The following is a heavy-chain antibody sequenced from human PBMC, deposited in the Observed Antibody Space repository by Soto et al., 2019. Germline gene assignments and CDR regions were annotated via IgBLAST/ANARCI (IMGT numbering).Heavy chain of an antibody. J-gene: IGHJ4*02. CDR2: IYYSGST. Sequence: SETLSLTCTVSGGSISSSSYYWGWIRQPPGKGLEWIGSIYYSGSTYYNPSLKSRDTISVDTSKNQFSLKLSSVTAADTAVYYCARRRGMVRGVIGYWGQGTLVTVSS. CDR1: GGSISSSSYY. V-gene: IGHV4-39*01. CDR3: ARRRGMVRGVIGY. D-gene: IGHD3-10*01.